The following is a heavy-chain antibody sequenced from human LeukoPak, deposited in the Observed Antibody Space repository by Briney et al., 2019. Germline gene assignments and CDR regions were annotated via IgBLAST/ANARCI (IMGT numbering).Heavy chain of an antibody. CDR1: GGSISSYY. J-gene: IGHJ6*03. D-gene: IGHD3-10*01. V-gene: IGHV4-4*07. Sequence: SETLSLTCTVSGGSISSYYWSWIRQPAGKGLEWIGRIYTSGSTNYNPSLKSRVTMSVDTSKNQFSLKLSSVTAADTAVYYCARGGPPRGVIYYYYMDVWGKGTTVTVSS. CDR2: IYTSGST. CDR3: ARGGPPRGVIYYYYMDV.